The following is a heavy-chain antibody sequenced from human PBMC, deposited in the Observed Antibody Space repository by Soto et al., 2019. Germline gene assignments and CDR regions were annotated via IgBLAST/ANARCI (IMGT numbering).Heavy chain of an antibody. Sequence: QLQLQESGPGLVKPSETLSLTCTVSGGSISSSSYYWGWIRQPPGKGLAWIGSIYYSGSTYYNPSLKSRVTISVDTSKNQFSLKLSSVTAADTAVYYCARRRRYSSSWYYFDYWGQGTLVTVSS. CDR3: ARRRRYSSSWYYFDY. J-gene: IGHJ4*02. CDR2: IYYSGST. CDR1: GGSISSSSYY. V-gene: IGHV4-39*01. D-gene: IGHD6-13*01.